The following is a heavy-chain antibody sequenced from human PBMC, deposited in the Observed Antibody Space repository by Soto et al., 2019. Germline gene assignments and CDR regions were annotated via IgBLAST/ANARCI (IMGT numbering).Heavy chain of an antibody. V-gene: IGHV1-69*01. CDR3: ARDNQKGSSCWRDWYFDL. CDR2: IIPIVGTA. CDR1: GGTFSSYA. J-gene: IGHJ2*01. Sequence: QVQLVQSGAEVKKPGSSVKVSCKASGGTFSSYAISWVRQAPGQGLEWMGGIIPIVGTANYAQKFQGRVTITADESTSTAYMELSSLRSEDTAVYYCARDNQKGSSCWRDWYFDLWGRGTLVTVSS. D-gene: IGHD6-19*01.